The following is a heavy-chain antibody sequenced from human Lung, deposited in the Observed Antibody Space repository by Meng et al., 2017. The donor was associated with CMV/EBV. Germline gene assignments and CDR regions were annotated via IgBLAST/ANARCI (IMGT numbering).Heavy chain of an antibody. CDR1: GGSIRSSNW. CDR3: ARVVTALWGYYFDY. Sequence: LVGAGPGRAEPSGTLALTFPGSGGSIRSSNWGRWVRQPPGKGLEWVGEIYHSGSNNYNPSLKSRVTISVDKSKNQFSLKLSSVTAADTAVYYCARVVTALWGYYFDYWGQGTLVTVSS. CDR2: IYHSGSN. V-gene: IGHV4-4*02. J-gene: IGHJ4*02. D-gene: IGHD2-21*02.